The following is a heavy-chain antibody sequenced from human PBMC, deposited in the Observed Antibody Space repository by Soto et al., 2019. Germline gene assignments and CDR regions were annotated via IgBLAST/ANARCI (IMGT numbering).Heavy chain of an antibody. CDR3: AAGRGAGYNLPRV. J-gene: IGHJ4*02. CDR1: GFTFTSSA. Sequence: QMQLVQSGPEVKKPGTSVKVSCKASGFTFTSSAVQWVRQARGQRLEWIGWIVVGSGNTNYAQKFQERVTITRDMSTSTAYMELSSLRPEDTAVYYCAAGRGAGYNLPRVWGQGTLVTVSS. V-gene: IGHV1-58*01. D-gene: IGHD5-12*01. CDR2: IVVGSGNT.